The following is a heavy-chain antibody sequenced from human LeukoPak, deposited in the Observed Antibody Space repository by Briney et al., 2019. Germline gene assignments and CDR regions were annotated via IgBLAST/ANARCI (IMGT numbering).Heavy chain of an antibody. CDR3: VKDPTWYSSSWHFDY. CDR2: ITGSGGST. V-gene: IGHV3-23*01. D-gene: IGHD6-13*01. Sequence: GGTLRLSCVASGFTFSNYAMNWVREAPGKGLQGGSGITGSGGSTYHADSLKRRFAFPRGNSKNRLYWEVKSVIAEDPAVSFCVKDPTWYSSSWHFDYWGQGTLVTVSS. J-gene: IGHJ4*02. CDR1: GFTFSNYA.